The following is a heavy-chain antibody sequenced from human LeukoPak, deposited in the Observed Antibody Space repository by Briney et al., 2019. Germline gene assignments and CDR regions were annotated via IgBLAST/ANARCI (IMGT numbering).Heavy chain of an antibody. J-gene: IGHJ4*02. CDR1: GFTFKNYG. Sequence: GGTLRLSCTASGFTFKNYGMSWVRQAPGKGLDWVSTISGSGSSTYYADSVKGRFTISRDNSKSTLSLQMNSLRAEDTAVYYCAKRVIGYTYGTFDYWGQGTLVTVSS. D-gene: IGHD5-18*01. CDR2: ISGSGSST. V-gene: IGHV3-23*01. CDR3: AKRVIGYTYGTFDY.